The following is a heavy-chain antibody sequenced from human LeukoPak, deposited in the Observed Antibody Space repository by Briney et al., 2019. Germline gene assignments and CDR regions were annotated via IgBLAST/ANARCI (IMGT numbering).Heavy chain of an antibody. V-gene: IGHV5-51*01. J-gene: IGHJ4*02. CDR2: IHPGDSDT. Sequence: GESLKISCEGSGYTFTSXXXGXXRQMPGKGLEWMGIIHPGDSDTRYSPSFQGQVTXXXDKSISTAYLQWSSLKASDTAMYYCARSPWNYYDYWGQGTLVTVSS. CDR1: GYTFTSXX. CDR3: ARSPWNYYDY. D-gene: IGHD5-12*01.